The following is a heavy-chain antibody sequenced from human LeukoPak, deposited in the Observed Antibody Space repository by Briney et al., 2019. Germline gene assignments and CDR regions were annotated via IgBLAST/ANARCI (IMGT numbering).Heavy chain of an antibody. D-gene: IGHD2/OR15-2a*01. J-gene: IGHJ6*03. CDR1: GFTFSSYW. Sequence: GGSLRLSCAAPGFTFSSYWMSWVRQAPGKGLEWVANIKQDGSEKYYVDSVKGRSTISRDNAKNSLYLQMNSLRAEDTAVYYCARDRMMDYYYYYYMDVWGKGTTVTVSS. CDR3: ARDRMMDYYYYYYMDV. V-gene: IGHV3-7*01. CDR2: IKQDGSEK.